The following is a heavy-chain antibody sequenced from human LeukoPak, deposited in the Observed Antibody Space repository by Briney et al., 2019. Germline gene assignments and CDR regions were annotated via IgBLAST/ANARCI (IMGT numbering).Heavy chain of an antibody. CDR1: GASISSHY. V-gene: IGHV4-59*11. CDR2: IYYSGTT. D-gene: IGHD3-10*01. CDR3: ARDLGSNYRDYHLGMDV. Sequence: SETLSLTCTVSGASISSHYWSWIRQPPGKGLEWIGYIYYSGTTNYNPSLKSRVTISVDTSKNQFSLRLSSVTAADTAVYYCARDLGSNYRDYHLGMDVWGRGTTVTVSS. J-gene: IGHJ6*02.